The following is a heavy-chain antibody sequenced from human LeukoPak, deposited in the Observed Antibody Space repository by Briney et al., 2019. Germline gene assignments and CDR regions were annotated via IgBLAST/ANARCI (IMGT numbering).Heavy chain of an antibody. CDR1: GYTFTSYY. CDR3: ARAPDSSGSGSNWFDP. Sequence: ASVKVSCKASGYTFTSYYMHWVRQAPGQGLEWMGIINPSGGSTSYAQKFQGRVTMTRDTSTSTVYMELSSLRSEDTAVYYCARAPDSSGSGSNWFDPWGQGTLVTVSS. V-gene: IGHV1-46*01. J-gene: IGHJ5*02. D-gene: IGHD3-22*01. CDR2: INPSGGST.